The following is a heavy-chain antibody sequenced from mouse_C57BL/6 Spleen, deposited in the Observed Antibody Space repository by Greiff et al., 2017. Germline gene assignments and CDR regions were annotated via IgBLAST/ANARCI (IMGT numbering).Heavy chain of an antibody. CDR2: IYPGDGDT. J-gene: IGHJ2*01. CDR3: ARGNYDYDGPYFDY. CDR1: GYAFSSYW. V-gene: IGHV1-80*01. D-gene: IGHD2-4*01. Sequence: QVQLKESGAELVKPGASVKISCKASGYAFSSYWMNWVKQRPGKGLAWIGQIYPGDGDTNYNGKFKGKATLTADKSSSTAYLQLSSLTSEDSAVYFWARGNYDYDGPYFDYGGQGTTLTVSS.